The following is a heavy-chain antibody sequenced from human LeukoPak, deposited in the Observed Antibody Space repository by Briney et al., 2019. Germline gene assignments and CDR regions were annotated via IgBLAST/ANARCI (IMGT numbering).Heavy chain of an antibody. J-gene: IGHJ4*02. CDR1: GGSISSGGYY. CDR2: IYYSGST. Sequence: PSRTLSLTCTVSGGSISSGGYYWSWIRQHPGKGLEWIGYIYYSGSTYYNPSLKSRVTISVDTSKNQFSLKLSSVTAADTAVYYCARGDVDTGFDYWGQGTLVTVSS. V-gene: IGHV4-31*03. CDR3: ARGDVDTGFDY. D-gene: IGHD5-18*01.